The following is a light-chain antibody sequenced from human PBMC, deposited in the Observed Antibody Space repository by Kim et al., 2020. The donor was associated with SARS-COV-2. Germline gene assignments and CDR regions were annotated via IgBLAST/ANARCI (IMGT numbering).Light chain of an antibody. CDR2: RDS. V-gene: IGLV3-9*01. J-gene: IGLJ2*01. CDR1: NIEKKN. Sequence: SVALGQTARITGGGNNIEKKNVHWYQQRPGQAPILVMYRDSKRPSGIPERLSGSNSGNTATLTISRVQAGDEADYYCQVWDSVSVVFGGGTKLAVL. CDR3: QVWDSVSVV.